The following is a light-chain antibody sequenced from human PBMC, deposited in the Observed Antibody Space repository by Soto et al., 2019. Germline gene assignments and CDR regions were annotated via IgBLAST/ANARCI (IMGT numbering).Light chain of an antibody. J-gene: IGKJ4*01. V-gene: IGKV1-27*01. Sequence: DIQMTQAPSSLSASVGDRVTITCRARQDISTYLAWYQQKPGKVPKLLIYAAYTLQSGVPPRYSGSGSGTDFALTISSLQPGDVATYCSLKYDNAPLTCGGSTKSEIK. CDR2: AAY. CDR3: LKYDNAPLT. CDR1: QDISTY.